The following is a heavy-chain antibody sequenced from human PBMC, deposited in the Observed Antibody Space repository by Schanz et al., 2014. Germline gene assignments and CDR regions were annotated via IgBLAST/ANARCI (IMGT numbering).Heavy chain of an antibody. J-gene: IGHJ6*02. CDR3: AKGMGYCSGGTCYDYYYYGLDV. CDR2: ISHSGGSK. CDR1: GFTFSSYA. V-gene: IGHV3-23*04. Sequence: EVQLVESGGYLVQPGGSLRLSCAASGFTFSSYAMSWVRQAPGKGLEWVSSISHSGGSKYYADSVKGRFTISRDNSENTRYLQMNSLSADDTAVFYCAKGMGYCSGGTCYDYYYYGLDVWGQGTTVTVSS. D-gene: IGHD2-15*01.